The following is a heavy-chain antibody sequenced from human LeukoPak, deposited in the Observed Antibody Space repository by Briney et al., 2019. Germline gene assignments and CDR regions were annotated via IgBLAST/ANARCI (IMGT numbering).Heavy chain of an antibody. Sequence: SETLSLTCTVSGGSISSYYWSWIRQPPGKGLEWIGYTYYSGSTNYNPSLKSRVTISVDTSKNQFSLKLSSVTAADTAVYYCARAPGYCSSTCCYHTANWFDPGAREPWAPPP. J-gene: IGHJ5*02. D-gene: IGHD2-2*01. CDR3: ARAPGYCSSTCCYHTANWFDP. CDR1: GGSISSYY. V-gene: IGHV4-59*01. CDR2: TYYSGST.